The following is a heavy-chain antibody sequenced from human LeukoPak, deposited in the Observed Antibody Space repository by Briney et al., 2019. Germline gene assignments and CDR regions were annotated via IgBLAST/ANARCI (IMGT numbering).Heavy chain of an antibody. Sequence: GGSLRLSCAASEFTFSSYGMHWVRQAPGKGLEWVAVISNDGSNKNYADSVKGRFTISRDNSKNTLYLQMNSLRAEDTAVYYCARGAMNPGFWSGYYTERFDYWGQGTLVTVSS. CDR1: EFTFSSYG. CDR3: ARGAMNPGFWSGYYTERFDY. D-gene: IGHD3-3*01. V-gene: IGHV3-30*03. CDR2: ISNDGSNK. J-gene: IGHJ4*02.